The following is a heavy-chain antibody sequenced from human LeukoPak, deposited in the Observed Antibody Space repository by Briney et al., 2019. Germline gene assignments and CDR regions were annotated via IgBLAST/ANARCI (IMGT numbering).Heavy chain of an antibody. J-gene: IGHJ4*02. Sequence: GGSVRLSCAASGFTFSNYWMHWVRQDPLKGLVWVSRINSDGGSTGYADSVKGRFTISRDNTKNTLYLQMNSLRAEDTALYYCARGGTSGSLIYWGQGTLVTVSS. V-gene: IGHV3-74*01. CDR3: ARGGTSGSLIY. CDR1: GFTFSNYW. D-gene: IGHD1-26*01. CDR2: INSDGGST.